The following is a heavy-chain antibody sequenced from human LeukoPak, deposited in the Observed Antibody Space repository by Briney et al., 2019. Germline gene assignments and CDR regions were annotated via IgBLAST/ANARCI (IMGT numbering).Heavy chain of an antibody. Sequence: GESQKISCKGSGYSFTNYWIGWVRQMPGKGLEWMGIIYPGDSDTRYSPSFQGQVTISADKSITTAYLQWSSLKASDTAMYYCATNFASGSYGPFDYWGQGTLVTVPS. V-gene: IGHV5-51*01. J-gene: IGHJ4*02. CDR3: ATNFASGSYGPFDY. D-gene: IGHD3-10*01. CDR2: IYPGDSDT. CDR1: GYSFTNYW.